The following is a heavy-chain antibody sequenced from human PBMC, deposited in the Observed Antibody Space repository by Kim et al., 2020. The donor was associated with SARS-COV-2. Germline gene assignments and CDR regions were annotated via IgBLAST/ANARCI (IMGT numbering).Heavy chain of an antibody. CDR3: ARDGGESPFMYNWNYGSRHAFDI. Sequence: SETLSLTCAVSGGSISSSNWWSWVRQPPGKGLEWIGEIYHSGSTNYNPSLKSRVTISVDKSKNQFSLKLSSVTAADTAVYYCARDGGESPFMYNWNYGSRHAFDIWGQGTMVTVSS. V-gene: IGHV4-4*02. J-gene: IGHJ3*02. CDR1: GGSISSSNW. CDR2: IYHSGST. D-gene: IGHD1-7*01.